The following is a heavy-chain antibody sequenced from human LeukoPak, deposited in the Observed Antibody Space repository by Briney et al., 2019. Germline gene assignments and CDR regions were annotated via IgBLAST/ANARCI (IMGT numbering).Heavy chain of an antibody. J-gene: IGHJ4*02. CDR3: ARDLRGAYMDCFDY. D-gene: IGHD3-16*01. CDR1: GGSISSGTYY. Sequence: SETLSLTCTVSGGSISSGTYYWGWIRQPPGKGLEWIGSIYHSGNAYYNQSLMSRVTISVDTSKNQFSLKVSSATAADTAVYYCARDLRGAYMDCFDYWGQGTLATVSS. CDR2: IYHSGNA. V-gene: IGHV4-39*07.